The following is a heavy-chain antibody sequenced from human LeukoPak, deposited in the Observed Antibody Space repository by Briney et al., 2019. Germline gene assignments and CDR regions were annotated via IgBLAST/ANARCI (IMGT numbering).Heavy chain of an antibody. CDR2: ISGGGGST. J-gene: IGHJ4*02. V-gene: IGHV3-23*01. D-gene: IGHD3-3*01. CDR3: AKVGPYYDFWSGYFSDY. Sequence: GGSLRLSCAASGFTFSSYAMSWVRQAPGKGLEWVSAISGGGGSTYYADSVKGRFTISRDNSKNTLYLQMNSLRAEDTAVYYCAKVGPYYDFWSGYFSDYWGQGTLVTVSS. CDR1: GFTFSSYA.